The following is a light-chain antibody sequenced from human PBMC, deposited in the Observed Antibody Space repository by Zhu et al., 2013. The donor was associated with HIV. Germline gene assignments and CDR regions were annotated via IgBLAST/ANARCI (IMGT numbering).Light chain of an antibody. CDR2: DAS. J-gene: IGKJ3*01. Sequence: IQMTQSPSSLSASVGDRVTITCRASQDIRSALAWYQQKSGRPPKLLIYDASSFETGVPSRFSGSGSGTDFTLTISSLQPEDFATYYCQQFNSYPFTFGPGTEVDIK. CDR1: QDIRSA. CDR3: QQFNSYPFT. V-gene: IGKV1-13*02.